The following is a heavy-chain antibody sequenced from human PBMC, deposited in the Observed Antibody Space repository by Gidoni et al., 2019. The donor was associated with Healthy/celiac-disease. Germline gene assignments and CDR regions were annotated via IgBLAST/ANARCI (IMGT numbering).Heavy chain of an antibody. CDR2: MKSKTDGGTT. D-gene: IGHD4-17*01. CDR3: TTVAPDDYGGNSC. V-gene: IGHV3-15*01. J-gene: IGHJ4*02. Sequence: EVQLVESGGGLVKPGGSLRLSCAASGFTFSNAWMSWVRQAPGTGLEWVGRMKSKTDGGTTDYAAPVKGRFTISRDDSKNTLYLQMNSLKTEDTAVYYCTTVAPDDYGGNSCWGQGTLVTVSS. CDR1: GFTFSNAW.